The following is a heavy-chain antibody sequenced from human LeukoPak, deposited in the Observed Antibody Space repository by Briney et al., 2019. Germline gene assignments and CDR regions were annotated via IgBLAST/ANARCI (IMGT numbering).Heavy chain of an antibody. J-gene: IGHJ6*02. CDR3: ARYCSRGGCKLGYYYYGMDV. V-gene: IGHV3-33*01. D-gene: IGHD2-15*01. CDR1: GFTFSNYG. Sequence: PGGSLRLSCAASGFTFSNYGMHWVRQAPGKGLEWVAVIWYDGGIKYYADSVKGRFTISRDNSKNTLYLQMNSLRAEDTAVYYCARYCSRGGCKLGYYYYGMDVWGQGTLVTVSS. CDR2: IWYDGGIK.